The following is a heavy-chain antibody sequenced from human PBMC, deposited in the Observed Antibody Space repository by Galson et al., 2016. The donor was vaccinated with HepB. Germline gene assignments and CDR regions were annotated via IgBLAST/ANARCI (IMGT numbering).Heavy chain of an antibody. CDR3: ARGRATNFGLDV. Sequence: TLSLTCTVSGDSISSGTSYWSWIRQPAGKGLEWIGRIHSSGTDYNPSLKSRLTISVDASKSQFSLNLNSVTAADTAVYYCARGRATNFGLDVWGRGTTVTVSS. CDR1: GDSISSGTSY. J-gene: IGHJ6*04. V-gene: IGHV4-61*02. D-gene: IGHD5-12*01. CDR2: IHSSGT.